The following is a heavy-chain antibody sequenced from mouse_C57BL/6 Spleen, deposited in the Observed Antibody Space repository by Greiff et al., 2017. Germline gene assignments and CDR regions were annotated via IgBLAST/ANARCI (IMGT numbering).Heavy chain of an antibody. CDR2: IGPGSGST. CDR3: ARGGTADWPYWYFDV. CDR1: GYTFTDYY. V-gene: IGHV1-77*01. J-gene: IGHJ1*03. Sequence: QVHVKQSGAELVKPGASVTISCKASGYTFTDYYINWVKQRPGQGLEWIGKIGPGSGSTYYNEKFKGKATLTADKSSSTAYMQLSSLTSEDSAVYFCARGGTADWPYWYFDVWGTGTTVTVSS. D-gene: IGHD2-13*01.